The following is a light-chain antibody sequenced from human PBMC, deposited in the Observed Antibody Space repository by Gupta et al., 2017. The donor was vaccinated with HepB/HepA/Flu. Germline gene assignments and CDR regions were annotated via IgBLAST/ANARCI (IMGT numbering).Light chain of an antibody. CDR3: QYYGSKIWT. V-gene: IGKV3-20*01. CDR1: QSVSNNY. Sequence: EIVLTQSPATLSLSPGERAILSCRASQSVSNNYLAWYQEKPGQAPRLLIYDVSTRSTGIPDRFIGSGCGTDLTLTIRTMEPEDVEVYYCQYYGSKIWTFGQGNKVE. CDR2: DVS. J-gene: IGKJ1*01.